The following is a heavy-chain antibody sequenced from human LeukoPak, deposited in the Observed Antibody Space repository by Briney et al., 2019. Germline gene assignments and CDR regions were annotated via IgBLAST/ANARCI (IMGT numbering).Heavy chain of an antibody. CDR2: IGGSGGNT. Sequence: GGSLRLSCAASGFTFSSYAMSWVRQAPGKGLEWVSTIGGSGGNTYYAGSAKGRFTISRDNSKNTLYLQMTSLRAEDTAIYFCARDSTGWVYWGQGTLVTVSS. V-gene: IGHV3-23*01. CDR1: GFTFSSYA. CDR3: ARDSTGWVY. J-gene: IGHJ4*02. D-gene: IGHD6-19*01.